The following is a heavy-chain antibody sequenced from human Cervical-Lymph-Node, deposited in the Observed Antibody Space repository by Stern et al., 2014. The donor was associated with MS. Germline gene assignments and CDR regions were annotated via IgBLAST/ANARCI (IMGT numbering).Heavy chain of an antibody. CDR2: IYPGDSET. Sequence: EVQLEESGAELKKPGESLRISCKGSGYSLTNTWIGWVRQMPGTGLEWMGIIYPGDSETRYSPSFQGQVTISADKSINTAYLQWSSLKASDTAMYYCARGRGIALRPDYWGQGTLVTVSS. J-gene: IGHJ4*02. CDR1: GYSLTNTW. V-gene: IGHV5-51*03. CDR3: ARGRGIALRPDY. D-gene: IGHD6-13*01.